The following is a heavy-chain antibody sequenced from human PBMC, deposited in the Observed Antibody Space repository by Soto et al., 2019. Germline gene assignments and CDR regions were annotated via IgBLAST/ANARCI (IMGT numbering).Heavy chain of an antibody. CDR2: INAGNCNT. J-gene: IGHJ5*02. CDR3: ARARGAGSYYNEAITTLDP. Sequence: QVQLVQSGAEVKKPGASVKVSCKASGYTFTSYAMHWVRQAPGQRLEWMGWINAGNCNTKYSQKFQGRVTITRDTSASTGYLGLSSLRSEDTAVYYCARARGAGSYYNEAITTLDPSGQGTLVTVCS. CDR1: GYTFTSYA. D-gene: IGHD3-10*01. V-gene: IGHV1-3*01.